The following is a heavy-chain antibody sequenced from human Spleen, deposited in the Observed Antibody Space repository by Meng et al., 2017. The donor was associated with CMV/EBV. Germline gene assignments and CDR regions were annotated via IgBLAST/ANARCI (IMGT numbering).Heavy chain of an antibody. CDR2: INHSGST. Sequence: SETLSLTCAVYGGSFSGYYWSWIRQPPGKGLEWMGEINHSGSTNYNPSLKSRVTISVDTSKNQFSLKLSSVTAADTAVYYCARASLMVYAAERKYYYYYGMDVWGQGTTVTVSS. CDR3: ARASLMVYAAERKYYYYYGMDV. D-gene: IGHD2-8*01. CDR1: GGSFSGYY. V-gene: IGHV4-34*01. J-gene: IGHJ6*02.